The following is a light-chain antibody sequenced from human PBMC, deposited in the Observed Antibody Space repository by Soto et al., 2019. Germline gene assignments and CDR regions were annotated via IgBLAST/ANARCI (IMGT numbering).Light chain of an antibody. J-gene: IGKJ4*01. V-gene: IGKV3-15*01. Sequence: RVMTQSPDTLSVSPGERATLSCRASETVRSNLAWYQQKPGQAPRLLIYGASTRATGIPARFSGSGSGTEFTLTISSLQSEDFAVYYCQQYSSYPLTFGGGTKVDI. CDR3: QQYSSYPLT. CDR2: GAS. CDR1: ETVRSN.